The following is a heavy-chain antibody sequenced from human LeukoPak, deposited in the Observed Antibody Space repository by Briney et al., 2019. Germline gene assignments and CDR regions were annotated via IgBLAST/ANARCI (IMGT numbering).Heavy chain of an antibody. CDR1: GGSISSYY. V-gene: IGHV4-59*12. Sequence: PSETLSLTCTVSGGSISSYYWSWIRKPPGKGLEWIGYIYHSGSTYYNPSLKSRVTISVDRPKNQFSLKLSSVTAADTAVYYCARAFDYWGQGTLVTVSS. CDR3: ARAFDY. CDR2: IYHSGST. J-gene: IGHJ4*02.